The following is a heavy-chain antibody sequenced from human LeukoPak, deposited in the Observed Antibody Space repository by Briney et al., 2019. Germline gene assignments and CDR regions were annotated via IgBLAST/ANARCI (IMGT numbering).Heavy chain of an antibody. CDR2: INPNSGGT. J-gene: IGHJ4*02. V-gene: IGHV1-2*02. D-gene: IGHD6-19*01. CDR3: ARRSSGWYYFDY. Sequence: ASVKVSCKASGYTFTGYYMHWVRQAPGQGLEWMGWINPNSGGTNYAQRFQGRVTMIRDTSISTAYMELSRLRSDDTAVYYCARRSSGWYYFDYWGQGTLVAVSS. CDR1: GYTFTGYY.